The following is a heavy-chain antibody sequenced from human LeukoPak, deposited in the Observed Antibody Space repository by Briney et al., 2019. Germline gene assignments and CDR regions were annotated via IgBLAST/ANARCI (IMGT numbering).Heavy chain of an antibody. CDR1: GGSSSGYY. CDR2: INHSGST. V-gene: IGHV4-34*01. D-gene: IGHD5-24*01. Sequence: SETLSLTCAVYGGSSSGYYWRWIRQPPGKGLEWIGEINHSGSTNYNPSLKSRVTISVDTSKNQFSLKLSSVTAADTAVYYCARGRRDGYNRGDFDYWGQGTLVTVSS. CDR3: ARGRRDGYNRGDFDY. J-gene: IGHJ4*02.